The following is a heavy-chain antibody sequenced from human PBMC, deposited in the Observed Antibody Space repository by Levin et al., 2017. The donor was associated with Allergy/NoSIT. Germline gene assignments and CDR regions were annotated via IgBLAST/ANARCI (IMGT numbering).Heavy chain of an antibody. CDR3: ARVPDIVATMADFDY. CDR1: GYTFSSYG. Sequence: ASVKVSCKASGYTFSSYGISWVRQAPGQGLEWMGWISAYNGNTNHIQKLQGRFTMTTDTSTSTAYMELRSLRSDDTAMYYCARVPDIVATMADFDYWGQGTLVTVSS. J-gene: IGHJ4*02. D-gene: IGHD5-12*01. CDR2: ISAYNGNT. V-gene: IGHV1-18*01.